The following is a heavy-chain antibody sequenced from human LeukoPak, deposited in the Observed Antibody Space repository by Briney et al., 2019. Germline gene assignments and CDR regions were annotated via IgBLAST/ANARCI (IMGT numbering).Heavy chain of an antibody. Sequence: GGSLRLSCAASGFTSSDYYMSWIRQAPGKGLEWVSYITSSGRTMYYADSVTGRFTIFRDNAKNSLYLQMNSLRAEDTAVYYCARAVGAMSWGDFDYWGQGTLVTVSS. CDR2: ITSSGRTM. D-gene: IGHD1-26*01. CDR3: ARAVGAMSWGDFDY. V-gene: IGHV3-11*01. CDR1: GFTSSDYY. J-gene: IGHJ4*02.